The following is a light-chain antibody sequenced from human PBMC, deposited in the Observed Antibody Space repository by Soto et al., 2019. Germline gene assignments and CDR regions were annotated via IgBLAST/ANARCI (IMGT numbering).Light chain of an antibody. Sequence: DIQMTQSPSTLSASVGDRVTITCRASQSISSWLAWYQQKPGKAPKLLIYKASSLESGVPSRFSGSGSGTEFTLTISSLQPDYFATYYCQQYNSPFTCGPGTKVDIK. J-gene: IGKJ3*01. CDR1: QSISSW. CDR2: KAS. V-gene: IGKV1-5*03. CDR3: QQYNSPFT.